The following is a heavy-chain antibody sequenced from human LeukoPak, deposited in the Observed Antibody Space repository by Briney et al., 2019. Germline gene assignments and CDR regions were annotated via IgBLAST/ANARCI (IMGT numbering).Heavy chain of an antibody. CDR3: AREGIDLYYDSSAYYFDN. J-gene: IGHJ4*02. CDR1: GFTFSSYG. CDR2: VHYGGSNK. Sequence: PGGSLRLSCAASGFTFSSYGMHWVRQAPGKGLEWVAFVHYGGSNKYYAYSVKGRFTISRDNAKKSLYLQMNSLGAEDTALYYCAREGIDLYYDSSAYYFDNWGQGTLVTVSS. V-gene: IGHV3-30*02. D-gene: IGHD3-22*01.